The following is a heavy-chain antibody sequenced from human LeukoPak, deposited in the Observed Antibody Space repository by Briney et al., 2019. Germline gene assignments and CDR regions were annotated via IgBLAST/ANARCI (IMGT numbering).Heavy chain of an antibody. V-gene: IGHV1-46*01. CDR2: INPSGGST. Sequence: ASVKVSCKASGYTFTSYYMHWVRQAPGQGLEWMGIINPSGGSTSYAQKFQGRVTMTRDTSTSTVYMELSSLRSEDTAVYYCARGEGIVVVPAAYFDYWGQGTLVTVSS. D-gene: IGHD2-2*01. CDR1: GYTFTSYY. CDR3: ARGEGIVVVPAAYFDY. J-gene: IGHJ4*02.